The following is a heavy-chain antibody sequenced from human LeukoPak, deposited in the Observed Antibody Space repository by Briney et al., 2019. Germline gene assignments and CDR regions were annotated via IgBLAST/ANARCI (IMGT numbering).Heavy chain of an antibody. CDR2: ISWNSGSI. Sequence: GGSLRLSCAASGFTFDDYAMHWVRQAPGKGLGWVSGISWNSGSIGYADSVKGRFTISRDNAKNSLYLQMNSLRAEDTALYYCAREMTNYAILTGYYKAPFDYWGQGTLVTVSS. CDR3: AREMTNYAILTGYYKAPFDY. J-gene: IGHJ4*02. CDR1: GFTFDDYA. V-gene: IGHV3-9*01. D-gene: IGHD3-9*01.